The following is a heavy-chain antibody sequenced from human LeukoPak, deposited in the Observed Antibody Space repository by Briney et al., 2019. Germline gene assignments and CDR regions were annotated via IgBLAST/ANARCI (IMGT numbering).Heavy chain of an antibody. V-gene: IGHV3-21*01. CDR1: GFTFSGYS. J-gene: IGHJ4*02. CDR3: ARDPFVTNFDY. CDR2: ISSSSSYI. Sequence: PGGSLRLSCAASGFTFSGYSMNWVRQAPGKGLEWVSSISSSSSYIYYADSAKGRFTISRDNAKNSLYLQMNSLRAEDTAVYYCARDPFVTNFDYWGQGTLVTVSS. D-gene: IGHD2/OR15-2a*01.